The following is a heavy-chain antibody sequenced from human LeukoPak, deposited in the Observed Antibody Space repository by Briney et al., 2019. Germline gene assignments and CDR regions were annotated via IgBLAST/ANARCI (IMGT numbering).Heavy chain of an antibody. CDR1: GFTFSSYA. V-gene: IGHV3-23*01. CDR2: ISGRGGST. D-gene: IGHD3-9*01. CDR3: AKPLDDILTGYSW. J-gene: IGHJ4*02. Sequence: GGSLRLSCAASGFTFSSYAMSWVRQAPGKGLEWVSHISGRGGSTYYGDDVKGRFTISRDNSKNTLYLQMNSLRAEDTAVYYCAKPLDDILTGYSWWGQGTLVTVSS.